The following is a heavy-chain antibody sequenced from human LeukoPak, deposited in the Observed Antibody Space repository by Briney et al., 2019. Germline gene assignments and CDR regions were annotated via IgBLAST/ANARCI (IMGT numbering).Heavy chain of an antibody. CDR2: IKSKTDGGTT. CDR1: AFTFSNAW. CDR3: TTEERVSSGYCSGGSCYIDY. Sequence: GGSLRLSCAASAFTFSNAWMNWVRQAPGKGLEWVGRIKSKTDGGTTDYAAPVKGSFTISRDDSKNTLYLQMNSLKTEDTAVYYCTTEERVSSGYCSGGSCYIDYWGQGTLSPSPQ. D-gene: IGHD2-15*01. J-gene: IGHJ4*02. V-gene: IGHV3-15*01.